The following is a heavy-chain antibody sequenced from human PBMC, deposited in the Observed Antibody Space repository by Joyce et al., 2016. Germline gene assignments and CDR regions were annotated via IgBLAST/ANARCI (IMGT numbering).Heavy chain of an antibody. J-gene: IGHJ4*02. CDR2: INHRGSI. Sequence: QVQLQQWGAGLLKPSETLSLTCAVYGGSFSSYYWTWIRQPPGKGLERIEEINHRGSIDYSPSLKSRVIISLDTSKNQFSLNLTSVTAADTAVYYCARGARYDFWSGYYRPYYFFDSWGQGTLVTVSS. CDR3: ARGARYDFWSGYYRPYYFFDS. D-gene: IGHD3-3*01. CDR1: GGSFSSYY. V-gene: IGHV4-34*02.